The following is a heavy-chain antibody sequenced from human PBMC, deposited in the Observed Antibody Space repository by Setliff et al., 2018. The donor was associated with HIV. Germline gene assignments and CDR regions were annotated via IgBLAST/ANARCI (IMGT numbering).Heavy chain of an antibody. D-gene: IGHD2-15*01. CDR2: IYYIGNT. CDR3: ARGGASSKYFDS. Sequence: SETLSLTCAVSGGSISSYYWSWIRQPPGKGLEWIGYIYYIGNTNYNPSLKSRVTISVDTSNNQFSVKLTSVTPADTALYYCARGGASSKYFDSWGQGTLVTVSS. J-gene: IGHJ4*02. CDR1: GGSISSYY. V-gene: IGHV4-59*01.